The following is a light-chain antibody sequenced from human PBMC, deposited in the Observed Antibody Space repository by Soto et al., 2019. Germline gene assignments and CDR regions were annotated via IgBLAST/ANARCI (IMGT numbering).Light chain of an antibody. CDR2: GAS. J-gene: IGKJ3*01. V-gene: IGKV3-15*01. Sequence: EIVMTRSPATLSVSPVERATLSCRASQSVNSYLAWYQQKPGHPPRLLIHGASTRATGIPARFSGSGSGTDFTLTISSLQSEDFAVYYCHQYNTWPFFTFGPGTKVDIK. CDR3: HQYNTWPFFT. CDR1: QSVNSY.